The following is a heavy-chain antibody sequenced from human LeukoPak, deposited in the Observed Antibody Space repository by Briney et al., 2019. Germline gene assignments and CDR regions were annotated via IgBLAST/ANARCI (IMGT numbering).Heavy chain of an antibody. Sequence: GGSLRLSCAASGFTFSSYGMHWVRQAPGKGLEWVAVIWYDGSNKYYADSVKGRFTISRDNSKNTLYLQMNSLRAEDTAVYYCARDRVYYYDSSGLSYWGQGTLVTVSS. CDR2: IWYDGSNK. D-gene: IGHD3-22*01. CDR1: GFTFSSYG. V-gene: IGHV3-33*01. J-gene: IGHJ4*02. CDR3: ARDRVYYYDSSGLSY.